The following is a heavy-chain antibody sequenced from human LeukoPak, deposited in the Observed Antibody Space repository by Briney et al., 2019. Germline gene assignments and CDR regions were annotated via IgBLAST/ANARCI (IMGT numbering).Heavy chain of an antibody. CDR1: GGSISSYY. D-gene: IGHD3-10*01. Sequence: SETLSLTCTVSGGSISSYYWNWIRQPPGKGLEWIGYIYYSGSTNYNSSLKSRVTVSVYTTTNQFPLKLSSVPAADTAVYYCARGALWFGEFFLVDTSYFDYWGQGTLVTVSS. V-gene: IGHV4-59*01. CDR2: IYYSGST. CDR3: ARGALWFGEFFLVDTSYFDY. J-gene: IGHJ4*02.